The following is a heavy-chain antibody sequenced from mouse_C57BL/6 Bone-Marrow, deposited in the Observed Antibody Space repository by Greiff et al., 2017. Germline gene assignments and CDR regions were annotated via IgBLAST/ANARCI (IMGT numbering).Heavy chain of an antibody. J-gene: IGHJ1*03. V-gene: IGHV2-6-1*01. CDR2: IWSDGST. CDR3: ARHGAYYSNYWYFDV. CDR1: GFSLTSYG. D-gene: IGHD2-5*01. Sequence: QVQLKESGPGLVAPSQSLSITCTVSGFSLTSYGVHWVRQPPGKGLEWLVVIWSDGSTTYNSALKSRLSISKDNSKSQVFLKMNSLQTDDTAMYYCARHGAYYSNYWYFDVWGTGTTVTVSS.